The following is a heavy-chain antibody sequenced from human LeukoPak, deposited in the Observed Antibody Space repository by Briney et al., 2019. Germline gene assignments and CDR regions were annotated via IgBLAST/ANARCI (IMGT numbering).Heavy chain of an antibody. CDR1: GGSFSGYY. V-gene: IGHV4-34*01. Sequence: SETLSLTCAVYGGSFSGYYWSWIRQPPGKGLEWIGSIYYSGSTYYNPSLKSRVTISVDTSKNQFSLKLSSVTAADTAVYYCARGRYYFDYWGQGTLVTVSS. CDR2: IYYSGST. J-gene: IGHJ4*02. CDR3: ARGRYYFDY.